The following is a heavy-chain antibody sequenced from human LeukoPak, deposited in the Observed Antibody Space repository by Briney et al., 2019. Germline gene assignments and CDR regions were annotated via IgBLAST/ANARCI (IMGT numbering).Heavy chain of an antibody. CDR3: ARKATTVTPPY. CDR2: ISGSSSSM. Sequence: PGGSLRLSCAASGFTFSSYSMNWVRQAPGKGLEWVSYISGSSSSMYYADSVKGRFTITRDNANNSLYLQMNSLRVEDTAVYYCARKATTVTPPYWGRGTLVTVSS. J-gene: IGHJ1*01. CDR1: GFTFSSYS. V-gene: IGHV3-48*04. D-gene: IGHD4-17*01.